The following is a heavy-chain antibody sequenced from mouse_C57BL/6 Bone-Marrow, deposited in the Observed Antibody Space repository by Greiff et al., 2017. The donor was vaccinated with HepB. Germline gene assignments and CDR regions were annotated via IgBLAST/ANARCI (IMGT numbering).Heavy chain of an antibody. J-gene: IGHJ2*01. CDR2: IYPGDGDT. CDR3: AGGSSPYYFDY. D-gene: IGHD1-1*01. V-gene: IGHV1-82*01. Sequence: VKLQQSGPELVKPGASVKISCKASGYAFSSSWMNWVKQRPGKGLEWIGRIYPGDGDTNYNGKFKGKATLTADKSSSTAYMQLSSLTSEDSAVYFCAGGSSPYYFDYWGQGTTLTVSS. CDR1: GYAFSSSW.